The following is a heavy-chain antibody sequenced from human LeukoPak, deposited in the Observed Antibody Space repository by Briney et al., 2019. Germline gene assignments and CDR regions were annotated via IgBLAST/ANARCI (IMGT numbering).Heavy chain of an antibody. V-gene: IGHV1-69*04. Sequence: PVASVKVSCKASGGTFSSYAISWVRRAPGQGLEWMGRIIPILGIANYAQKFQGRVTITADKSTSTAYMELSSLRSEDTAVYYCARRYCSSTSCYYDYWGQGTLVTVSS. CDR3: ARRYCSSTSCYYDY. D-gene: IGHD2-2*01. CDR1: GGTFSSYA. J-gene: IGHJ4*02. CDR2: IIPILGIA.